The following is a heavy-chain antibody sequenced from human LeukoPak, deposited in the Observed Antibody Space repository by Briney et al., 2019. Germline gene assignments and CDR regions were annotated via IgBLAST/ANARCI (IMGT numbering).Heavy chain of an antibody. D-gene: IGHD2/OR15-2a*01. CDR2: ISDIGLST. CDR1: GFIFNSYA. CDR3: ARISLRAFDV. Sequence: GGSLRLSCAASGFIFNSYAMSWVRQAPGKGLEWVSTISDIGLSTYYADSVKGRLTISRDNSKNTLSLLLNSLRADDTAIYYCARISLRAFDVWGQGTTVTVSS. J-gene: IGHJ3*01. V-gene: IGHV3-23*01.